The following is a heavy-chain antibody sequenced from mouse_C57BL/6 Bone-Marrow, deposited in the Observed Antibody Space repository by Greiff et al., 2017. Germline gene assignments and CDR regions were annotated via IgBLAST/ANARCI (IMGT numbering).Heavy chain of an antibody. Sequence: QVQLQQSGAELVKPGASVKMSCKASGYTFTTYPIEWMKQNHGKSLEWIGNFHPYNDDTKYNEKFKGKATLTVAKSSNTVYLELSRLTSDDSAVYYCARSSTFFYYFDYWGRGTTLTVSS. J-gene: IGHJ2*01. CDR3: ARSSTFFYYFDY. D-gene: IGHD5-1*01. CDR2: FHPYNDDT. CDR1: GYTFTTYP. V-gene: IGHV1-47*01.